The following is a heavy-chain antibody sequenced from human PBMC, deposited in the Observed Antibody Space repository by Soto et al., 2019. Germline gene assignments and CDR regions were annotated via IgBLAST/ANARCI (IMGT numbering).Heavy chain of an antibody. D-gene: IGHD3-16*02. Sequence: PSETLSLTCAVSGASISSDAYYWSWIRQHPGKGLEGIGYISYSGSTYYNPSLKSRVTISVDTSKNQFSLKLTSVTAADTAVYYCARYRFSDTWSKFDYWGQGTLVTVSS. CDR1: GASISSDAYY. CDR3: ARYRFSDTWSKFDY. J-gene: IGHJ4*02. V-gene: IGHV4-31*11. CDR2: ISYSGST.